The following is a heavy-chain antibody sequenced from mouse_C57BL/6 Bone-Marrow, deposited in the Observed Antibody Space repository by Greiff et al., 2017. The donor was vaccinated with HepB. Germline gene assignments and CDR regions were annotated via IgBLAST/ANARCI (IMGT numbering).Heavy chain of an antibody. J-gene: IGHJ4*01. CDR3: VRHDGCDGYPYYYAMDY. CDR2: IRSKSNNYAT. D-gene: IGHD2-3*01. Sequence: EVKLEESGGGLVQPKGSLKLSCAASGFSFNTYAMNWVRQAPGKGLEWVARIRSKSNNYATYYADSVKDRFTISRDDSESMLYLQMNNLKTEDTAMYYCVRHDGCDGYPYYYAMDYWGQGTSVTVSS. V-gene: IGHV10-1*01. CDR1: GFSFNTYA.